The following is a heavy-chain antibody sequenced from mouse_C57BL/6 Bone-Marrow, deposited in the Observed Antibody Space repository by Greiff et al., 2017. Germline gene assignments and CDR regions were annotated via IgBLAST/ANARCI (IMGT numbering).Heavy chain of an antibody. CDR1: GFTFSSYA. CDR3: ARGEKYDCTLFAY. CDR2: ISDGGSYT. D-gene: IGHD2-12*01. V-gene: IGHV5-4*03. J-gene: IGHJ3*01. Sequence: EVKLVESGGGLVKPGGSLKLSCAASGFTFSSYAMSWVRQTPEKRLEWVEIISDGGSYTYYTDNVKGRFTISRDNAKNNLYLQMSHLKSEDTAMYDCARGEKYDCTLFAYWGQGTLVTVSA.